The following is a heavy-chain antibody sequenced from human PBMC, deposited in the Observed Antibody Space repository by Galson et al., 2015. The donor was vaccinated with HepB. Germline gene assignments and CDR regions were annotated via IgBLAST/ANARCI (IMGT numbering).Heavy chain of an antibody. CDR1: GFTFYNHA. D-gene: IGHD5-12*01. Sequence: SLRLSCAGSGFTFYNHAMSWVRQAPGKGLEWVSSISGDTATTYYADSVKGRFTISRDNSRNTLSLQMNSLRAGDTAVYYCAKDQGVFNGYDDCWGQGTLVTVSS. V-gene: IGHV3-23*01. J-gene: IGHJ4*02. CDR2: ISGDTATT. CDR3: AKDQGVFNGYDDC.